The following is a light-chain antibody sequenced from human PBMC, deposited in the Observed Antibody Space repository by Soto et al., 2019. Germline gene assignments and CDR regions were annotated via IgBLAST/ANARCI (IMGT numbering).Light chain of an antibody. J-gene: IGKJ2*01. Sequence: EILLTQSPGTLSLSPGERATLSCRASQSGTSNYLAWYQQKPGQAPRLLIYGASSRATGIPDRFSGSGSGTDFTLTISRLEPKDFAVYYCQQYGASPTTFGQGTKLEI. CDR1: QSGTSNY. V-gene: IGKV3-20*01. CDR3: QQYGASPTT. CDR2: GAS.